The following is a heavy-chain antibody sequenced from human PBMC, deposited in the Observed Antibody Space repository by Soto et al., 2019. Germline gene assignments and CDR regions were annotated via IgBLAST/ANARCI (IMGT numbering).Heavy chain of an antibody. D-gene: IGHD3-22*01. Sequence: QVQLVQSGAEVKKPGSSVKVSCKASGGTFSSYAISWVRQAPGQGLEWMGGIITICGTANYAQKFQGRVTITADESTSTAYMELSSLRSEDTAVYYCARPDYYDSSCYQYYFEYWGQGTLVTGSS. J-gene: IGHJ4*02. CDR2: IITICGTA. CDR1: GGTFSSYA. V-gene: IGHV1-69*01. CDR3: ARPDYYDSSCYQYYFEY.